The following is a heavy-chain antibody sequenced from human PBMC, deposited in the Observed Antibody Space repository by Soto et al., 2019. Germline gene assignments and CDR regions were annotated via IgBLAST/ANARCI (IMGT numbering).Heavy chain of an antibody. CDR3: ARGLSSSAYLDY. CDR2: ISNSGST. Sequence: QLQLQESGPGLVKPSETLSLTCTVTGGPISSSGDCWGWVRQTPGKGLEWIGTISNSGSTYYNPSVMSRVTISVDTSKKQFSLRLISVTAADTAVYYCARGLSSSAYLDYWGQGTLVTVSS. D-gene: IGHD6-19*01. CDR1: GGPISSSGDC. J-gene: IGHJ4*02. V-gene: IGHV4-39*01.